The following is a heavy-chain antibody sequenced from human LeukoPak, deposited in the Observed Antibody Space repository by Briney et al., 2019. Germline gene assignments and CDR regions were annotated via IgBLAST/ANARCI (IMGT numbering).Heavy chain of an antibody. V-gene: IGHV1-2*02. CDR3: ARYETVGELGWFDP. CDR2: INPNSGGT. D-gene: IGHD3-10*01. J-gene: IGHJ5*02. CDR1: GYTFSDYY. Sequence: ASVKVSCKASGYTFSDYYVHWVRQAPGQGLGWMGWINPNSGGTHYAQNFQGRVTMTRDTSISTAYMELSRLRSDDTAVYYCARYETVGELGWFDPWGQGTLVTVSS.